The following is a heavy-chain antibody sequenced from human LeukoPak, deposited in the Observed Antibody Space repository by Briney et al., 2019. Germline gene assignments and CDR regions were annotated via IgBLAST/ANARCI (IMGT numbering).Heavy chain of an antibody. CDR2: INPSGSST. J-gene: IGHJ4*02. D-gene: IGHD3-22*01. V-gene: IGHV1-46*01. CDR1: GYTFTSYY. CDR3: ARYYDSEAFFAY. Sequence: ASVKVSCKASGYTFTSYYMHWVRQAPGQGLEWMGIINPSGSSTSYAQKFHGRVTMTTDTSTSTVYMELNSLRSEDTSVYYCARYYDSEAFFAYWGQGTLVTVSS.